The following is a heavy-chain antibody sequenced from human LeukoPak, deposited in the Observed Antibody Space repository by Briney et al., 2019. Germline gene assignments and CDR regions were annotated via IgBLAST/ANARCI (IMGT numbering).Heavy chain of an antibody. CDR3: AREDSAYSYGQT. J-gene: IGHJ3*01. CDR1: GFAFSSYS. D-gene: IGHD5-18*01. V-gene: IGHV3-48*01. CDR2: ISSSSSTI. Sequence: PGGSLRLSCAASGFAFSSYSMNWVRQAPGKGLEWVSYISSSSSTIYYADSVKGRFTISRDNAKNSLYLQMNSLRAEDTAVYYCAREDSAYSYGQTWGQGTMVTVSS.